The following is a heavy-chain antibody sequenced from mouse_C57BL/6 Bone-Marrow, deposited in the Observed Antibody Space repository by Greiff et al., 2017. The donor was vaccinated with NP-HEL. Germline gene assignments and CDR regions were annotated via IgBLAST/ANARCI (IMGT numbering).Heavy chain of an antibody. CDR1: GYSITSGYY. J-gene: IGHJ1*03. V-gene: IGHV3-6*01. CDR2: ISYDGSN. Sequence: ESGPGLVKPSQSLSLTCSVTGYSITSGYYWNWIRQFPGNKLEWMGYISYDGSNNYNPSLKNRISITRDTSKNQFFLKLNSVTTEDTATYYCARLSSYYWYFDVWGTGTTVTVSS. D-gene: IGHD1-1*01. CDR3: ARLSSYYWYFDV.